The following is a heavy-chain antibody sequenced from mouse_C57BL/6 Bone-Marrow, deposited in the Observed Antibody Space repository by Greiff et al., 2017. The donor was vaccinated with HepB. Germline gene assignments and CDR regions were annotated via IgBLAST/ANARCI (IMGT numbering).Heavy chain of an antibody. CDR3: ASTTVVDPWYFDV. Sequence: EVQLQESVAELVRPGASVKLSCTASGFNFTNTYMHWVKQRPEQGLEWIGRIDPANGNTKYAPKFQGKATITADTSSNTAYLQLSSLTSEDTAIYYCASTTVVDPWYFDVWGTGTTVTVSS. CDR2: IDPANGNT. D-gene: IGHD1-1*01. V-gene: IGHV14-3*01. J-gene: IGHJ1*03. CDR1: GFNFTNTY.